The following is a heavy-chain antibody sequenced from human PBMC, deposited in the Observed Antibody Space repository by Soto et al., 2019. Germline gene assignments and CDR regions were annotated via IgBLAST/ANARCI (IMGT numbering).Heavy chain of an antibody. CDR2: IYYGGST. J-gene: IGHJ6*03. CDR1: GYSISSSSYD. V-gene: IGHV4-39*01. CDR3: ARLERYYYFMDV. Sequence: TLSLTCIVSGYSISSSSYDWGWIRQPPGKGLESIGSIYYGGSTYYTPSLKSRATISVDTSKNQFSLKLSSVAAADTAVYYCARLERYYYFMDVWGKGTTVTVSS.